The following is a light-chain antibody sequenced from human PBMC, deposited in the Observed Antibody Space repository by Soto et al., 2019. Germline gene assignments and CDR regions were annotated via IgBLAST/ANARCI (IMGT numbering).Light chain of an antibody. CDR3: AAWDDSLDGYV. J-gene: IGLJ1*01. V-gene: IGLV1-44*01. Sequence: QAVVTQPPSASGTPGQRVTISCSGSSSNIGSNTVNWYQQLPGTAPKLRMYSNNQRPSGVPDRFSGSKSGTSASLAISGLQSEDEADYYCAAWDDSLDGYVFGPGTKVTVL. CDR1: SSNIGSNT. CDR2: SNN.